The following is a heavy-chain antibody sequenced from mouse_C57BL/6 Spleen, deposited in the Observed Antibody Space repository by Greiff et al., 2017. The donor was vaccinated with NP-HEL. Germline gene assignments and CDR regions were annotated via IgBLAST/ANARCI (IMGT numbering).Heavy chain of an antibody. D-gene: IGHD1-1*01. Sequence: EVHLVESGGGLVKPGGSLKLSCAASGFTFSDYGMHWVRQAPEKGLEWVAYISSGSSTIYYADTVKGRFTISRDNAKNTLFLQMTSLRSEDTAMYYCARSGSSYPFAYWGQGTLVTVSA. V-gene: IGHV5-17*01. CDR2: ISSGSSTI. CDR1: GFTFSDYG. J-gene: IGHJ3*01. CDR3: ARSGSSYPFAY.